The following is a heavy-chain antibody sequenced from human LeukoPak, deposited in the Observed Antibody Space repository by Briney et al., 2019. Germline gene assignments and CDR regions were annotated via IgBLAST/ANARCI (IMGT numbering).Heavy chain of an antibody. D-gene: IGHD3-10*01. V-gene: IGHV4-34*01. CDR1: GGSFSGYY. CDR2: INHSGST. J-gene: IGHJ4*02. Sequence: SETLSLTCAVYGGSFSGYYWSWIRQPPGKGLEWIGEINHSGSTNYNPSLKSRVTISVDTSKNQFSLKLSSVTAADTAVYYCARGRIAGSSDYWGQGTLVTVSS. CDR3: ARGRIAGSSDY.